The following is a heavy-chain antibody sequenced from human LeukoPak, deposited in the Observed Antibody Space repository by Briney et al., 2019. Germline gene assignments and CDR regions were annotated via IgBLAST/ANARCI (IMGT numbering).Heavy chain of an antibody. CDR3: ARARGNNYGLFDY. J-gene: IGHJ4*02. D-gene: IGHD5-12*01. CDR2: INSDGSRT. Sequence: GGSLRLSCAASGFTFSSYWMHWVRQAPGKGLVWVSRINSDGSRTYYADSVKGRFTISIDNAKNTLYLQMNSLRAEDTAVYYCARARGNNYGLFDYWGQGILVTVSS. CDR1: GFTFSSYW. V-gene: IGHV3-74*01.